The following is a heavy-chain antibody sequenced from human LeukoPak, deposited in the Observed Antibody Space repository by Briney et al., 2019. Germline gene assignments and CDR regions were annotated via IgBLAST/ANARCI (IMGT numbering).Heavy chain of an antibody. V-gene: IGHV3-23*01. D-gene: IGHD3-22*01. J-gene: IGHJ3*02. CDR1: GFTFSDYA. Sequence: PGGSLRLSCAASGFTFSDYAMTWVRQAPGKGLEWVSGISGSGDTTYYTDSVKGRFTISRDNSKNTVDLQMNTLRAEDTAVYYCAKRDNNDYYTGLHVFDIWGQGTLVTVSS. CDR2: ISGSGDTT. CDR3: AKRDNNDYYTGLHVFDI.